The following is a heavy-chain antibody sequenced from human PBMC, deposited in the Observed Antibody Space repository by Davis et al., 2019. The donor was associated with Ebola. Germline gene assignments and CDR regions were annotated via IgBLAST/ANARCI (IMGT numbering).Heavy chain of an antibody. J-gene: IGHJ6*02. D-gene: IGHD3-10*01. Sequence: GESLKISCAASGFTFSSYGMHWVRQAPGKGLEWVAVIWYDGSNKYYADSVKGRFTISRDNSKNTLYLQMNSLRAEDTAVYYCAKDRVWFGELLYYYYYGMDVWGQGTTVTVSS. CDR3: AKDRVWFGELLYYYYYGMDV. CDR1: GFTFSSYG. V-gene: IGHV3-30*02. CDR2: IWYDGSNK.